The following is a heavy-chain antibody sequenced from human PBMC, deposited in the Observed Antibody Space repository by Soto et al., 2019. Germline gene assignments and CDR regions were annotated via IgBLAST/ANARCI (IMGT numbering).Heavy chain of an antibody. V-gene: IGHV1-8*01. CDR2: MNPNSGDT. CDR3: ARVGGNWNDDYFDY. CDR1: GYTFSDHD. J-gene: IGHJ4*02. Sequence: QVQLVQSGAEVKKPGASGKVSCKASGYTFSDHDINWVRQASGQGPEWLGWMNPNSGDTGYAQNFQGRVTMTRDTSKRTAYMELSSLRSEDAAVYYCARVGGNWNDDYFDYWGQGTVVTVSS. D-gene: IGHD1-1*01.